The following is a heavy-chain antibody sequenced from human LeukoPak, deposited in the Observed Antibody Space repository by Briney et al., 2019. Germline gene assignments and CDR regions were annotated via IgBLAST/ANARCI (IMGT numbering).Heavy chain of an antibody. J-gene: IGHJ3*02. Sequence: PSETLSLTCTVSGGSISSSSYYWGWIRQPPGKGLEWIGSIYYSGSTYYNPSLKSRVTISVDTSKNQFSLKLSSVTAADTAVYYCARRPSLYYYDSTFDIWGQGTMVTVSS. V-gene: IGHV4-39*01. CDR1: GGSISSSSYY. CDR3: ARRPSLYYYDSTFDI. D-gene: IGHD3-22*01. CDR2: IYYSGST.